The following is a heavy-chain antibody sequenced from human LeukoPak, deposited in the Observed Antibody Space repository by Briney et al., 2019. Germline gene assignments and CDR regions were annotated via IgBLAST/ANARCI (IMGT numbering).Heavy chain of an antibody. CDR3: ARDCSGGSCYIDY. Sequence: SETLSLTCAVSGDSISSSNYYWGWIRQPPGKGLEWIGSIYYSGSSYYNPSLKSRVTISVDTSKNQFSLRLKSVTAADTAVYYCARDCSGGSCYIDYWGQGTLVTVSS. J-gene: IGHJ4*02. D-gene: IGHD2-15*01. CDR2: IYYSGSS. V-gene: IGHV4-39*02. CDR1: GDSISSSNYY.